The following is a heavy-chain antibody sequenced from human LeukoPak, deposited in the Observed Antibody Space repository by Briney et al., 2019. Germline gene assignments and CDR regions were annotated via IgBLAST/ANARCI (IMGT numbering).Heavy chain of an antibody. J-gene: IGHJ6*04. D-gene: IGHD3-3*01. CDR2: INHSGST. V-gene: IGHV4-34*01. CDR1: GGSFSGYY. Sequence: SETLSLTCAVYGGSFSGYYWSWIRQPPGKGLEWIGEINHSGSTNYNPSPKSRVTISVDTSKNQFSLKLSSVTAADTAVYYCARERNYDFWSGSQGPMDVWGKGTTVTVSS. CDR3: ARERNYDFWSGSQGPMDV.